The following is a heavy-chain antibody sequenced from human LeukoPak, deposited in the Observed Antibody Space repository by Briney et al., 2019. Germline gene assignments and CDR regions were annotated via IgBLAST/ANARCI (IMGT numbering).Heavy chain of an antibody. CDR1: XYTLTELS. D-gene: IGHD6-13*01. V-gene: IGHV1-24*01. CDR2: FDPEDGET. Sequence: ASVKVSCXXXXYTLTELSMHWVRQAPGKGLEWMGGFDPEDGETIYAQKFQGRVTMTEDTSTDTAYMELSSLRSEDTAVYYCATSSISSWNAFDIWGQGTMVTVSS. J-gene: IGHJ3*02. CDR3: ATSSISSWNAFDI.